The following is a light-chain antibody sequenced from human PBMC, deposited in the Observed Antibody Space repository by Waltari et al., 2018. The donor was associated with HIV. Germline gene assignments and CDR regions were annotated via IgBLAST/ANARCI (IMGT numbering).Light chain of an antibody. CDR2: DAS. V-gene: IGKV3-11*01. Sequence: DIVLTQSPATLPLSPGERATLSCRASQSVSTYLAWYQQKPGQAPRLLIFDASNRATGVPARFSGSGSGTEFTLTIDSLEPEDFAVYYCQQRSNWPPLTVGGGTKVDIK. J-gene: IGKJ4*01. CDR1: QSVSTY. CDR3: QQRSNWPPLT.